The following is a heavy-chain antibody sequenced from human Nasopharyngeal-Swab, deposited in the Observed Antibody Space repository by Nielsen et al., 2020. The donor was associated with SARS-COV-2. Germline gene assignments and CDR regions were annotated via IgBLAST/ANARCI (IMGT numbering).Heavy chain of an antibody. Sequence: GESLKISCAASGFTFSSYGMHWVRQAPGKGLEWVAVMSYDGSNKYYANSVKGRFTISRDNSKNTLYLQMNSLRAEDTAVYYCAKEGIWSGYYRAFDYWGQGTLVTVSS. V-gene: IGHV3-30*18. D-gene: IGHD3-3*01. CDR3: AKEGIWSGYYRAFDY. CDR1: GFTFSSYG. J-gene: IGHJ4*02. CDR2: MSYDGSNK.